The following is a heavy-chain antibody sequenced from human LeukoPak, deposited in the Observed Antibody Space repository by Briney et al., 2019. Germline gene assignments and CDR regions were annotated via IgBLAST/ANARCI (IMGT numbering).Heavy chain of an antibody. D-gene: IGHD6-13*01. J-gene: IGHJ6*02. CDR2: IYHSGST. CDR1: GGSISRSSYY. V-gene: IGHV4-39*07. Sequence: SETLSLTCTVSGGSISRSSYYWGWIRQPPGKGLEWIGYIYHSGSTYYNPSLKSRVTISVDRSKNQFSLKLSSVTAADTAVYYCARALSAAGIYYYYYGMDVWGQGTTVTVSS. CDR3: ARALSAAGIYYYYYGMDV.